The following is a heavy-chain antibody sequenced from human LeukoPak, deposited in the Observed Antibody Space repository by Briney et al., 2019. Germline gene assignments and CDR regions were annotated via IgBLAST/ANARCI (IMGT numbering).Heavy chain of an antibody. CDR1: GFTFNSYA. Sequence: GGSLRLSCAASGFTFNSYAMSWVRQAPGKGLEWVSAIVGDTVTFYTDSVKGRFTISRDNSKNTLYLQMDGLRAEDTAIYYCAKGSAQWELYDYWGQGTLVTVSS. J-gene: IGHJ4*02. V-gene: IGHV3-23*01. D-gene: IGHD4-23*01. CDR2: IVGDTVT. CDR3: AKGSAQWELYDY.